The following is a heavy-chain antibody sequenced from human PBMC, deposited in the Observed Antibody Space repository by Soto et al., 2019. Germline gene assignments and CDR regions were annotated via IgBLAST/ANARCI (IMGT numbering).Heavy chain of an antibody. CDR1: GGSVSSYF. Sequence: SETLSLTCTVSGGSVSSYFWSWIRQPPGKGLEWIGYVYYSGNTKHNPSLKSRVSMSVDTSKNQFSLNLTSVTAADTAVYYCARGSISWFDPWGQGTLVTVSS. V-gene: IGHV4-59*02. CDR3: ARGSISWFDP. J-gene: IGHJ5*02. D-gene: IGHD1-26*01. CDR2: VYYSGNT.